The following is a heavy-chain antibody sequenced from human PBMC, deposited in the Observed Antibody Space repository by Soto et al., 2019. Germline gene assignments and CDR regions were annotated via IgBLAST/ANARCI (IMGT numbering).Heavy chain of an antibody. CDR3: AKLSGPHTLSSFDV. Sequence: PGESLKISCETSGYSFTTYWIGWVRQMPEKGLEWMAIIYPDDSDIRYSPSFQGQVTISADKSITTAYLQWYSLKASDTAMYYCAKLSGPHTLSSFDVRGQGTMVTVSS. CDR1: GYSFTTYW. V-gene: IGHV5-51*01. D-gene: IGHD3-10*01. CDR2: IYPDDSDI. J-gene: IGHJ3*01.